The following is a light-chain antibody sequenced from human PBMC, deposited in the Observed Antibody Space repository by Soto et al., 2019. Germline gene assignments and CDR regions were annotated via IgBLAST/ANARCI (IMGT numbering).Light chain of an antibody. CDR2: RNN. CDR1: SSNIGSNY. CDR3: AAWDDSLSGWV. Sequence: QSVLTQPSSASGTPGQRVTISCSGSSSNIGSNYVYWYQHVPGTAPKLLIYRNNQRPSGVPDRFSGSKSGTSASLAISGLRSEDEADYYCAAWDDSLSGWVFGGGTKLTVL. V-gene: IGLV1-47*01. J-gene: IGLJ3*02.